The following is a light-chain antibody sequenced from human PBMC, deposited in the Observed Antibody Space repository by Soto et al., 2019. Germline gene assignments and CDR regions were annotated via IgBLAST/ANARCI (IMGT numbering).Light chain of an antibody. CDR1: STDIGTYSR. J-gene: IGLJ1*01. V-gene: IGLV2-23*02. CDR2: DVT. Sequence: QSALTQPASVSGSPGQSITISCTGTSTDIGTYSRVSWYLQYPGKAPKLMIYDVTKRPSGVSNRFSGSRSGSTASLTISGLQAEDEANYYCQSYDISLHNYVFGTGTKVTVL. CDR3: QSYDISLHNYV.